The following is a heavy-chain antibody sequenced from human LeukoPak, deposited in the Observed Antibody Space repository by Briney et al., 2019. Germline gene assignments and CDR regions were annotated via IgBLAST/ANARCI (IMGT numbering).Heavy chain of an antibody. CDR3: EKDDY. J-gene: IGHJ4*02. CDR2: INPSNGDT. Sequence: GASVKVSCKASGFIFTAYYIHWVRQAPGQGLEWMGWINPSNGDTNYAQKFQGRVTMTRDTSVSTAYMELSRLRSDDTAVYYCEKDDYWGQGTLVTVS. CDR1: GFIFTAYY. V-gene: IGHV1-2*02.